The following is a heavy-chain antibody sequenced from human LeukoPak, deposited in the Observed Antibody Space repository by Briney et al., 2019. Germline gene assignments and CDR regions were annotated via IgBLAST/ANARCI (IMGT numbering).Heavy chain of an antibody. V-gene: IGHV3-21*01. CDR1: GFTFSSYS. CDR3: ARARYGDLSWFDP. J-gene: IGHJ5*02. Sequence: TGGSLRLSCAASGFTFSSYSMNWVRQAPGKGLEWVSSISSSSSYIYYADSVKGRFTISRDNAKNSLYLQMNSLRAEDTAVYYCARARYGDLSWFDPWGQGTLVTVSS. CDR2: ISSSSSYI. D-gene: IGHD4-17*01.